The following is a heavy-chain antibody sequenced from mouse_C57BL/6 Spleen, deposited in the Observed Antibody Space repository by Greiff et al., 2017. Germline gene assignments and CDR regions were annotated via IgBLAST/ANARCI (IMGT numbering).Heavy chain of an antibody. D-gene: IGHD3-2*02. V-gene: IGHV5-17*01. Sequence: EVKVVESGGGLVKPGGSLKLSCAASGFTFSDYGMHWVRQAPEQGLEWVAYISSGSSTIYYADTVKGRFTISRDNAKNTLFLQMTSLRSEDTAMYYGARGQLRLPFMDDWGQGTSVTVAS. J-gene: IGHJ4*01. CDR2: ISSGSSTI. CDR1: GFTFSDYG. CDR3: ARGQLRLPFMDD.